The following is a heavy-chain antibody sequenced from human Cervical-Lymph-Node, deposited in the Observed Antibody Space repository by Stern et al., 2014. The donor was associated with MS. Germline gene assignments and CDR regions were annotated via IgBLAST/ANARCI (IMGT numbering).Heavy chain of an antibody. D-gene: IGHD3/OR15-3a*01. Sequence: VQLVQSGGGLVKPGGSLRLSCAASGFTFSNAWMNWVRQAPGKGLEWVGHIKSKTDGETTDYAAPVKGRFTISRDDSKNTLYLQMNSLKTEDTAVYYCTTVGLRDPWGQGTFVTVSS. J-gene: IGHJ5*02. V-gene: IGHV3-15*01. CDR1: GFTFSNAW. CDR2: IKSKTDGETT. CDR3: TTVGLRDP.